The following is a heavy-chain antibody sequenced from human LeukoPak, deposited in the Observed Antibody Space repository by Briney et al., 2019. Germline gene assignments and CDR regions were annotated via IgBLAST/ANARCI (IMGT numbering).Heavy chain of an antibody. V-gene: IGHV3-48*03. J-gene: IGHJ6*02. Sequence: PGGSLRLSCAASGFTFSSYEMNWVRQAPGKGLEWVSYISSSGSTIYYADSVKGRFTISRDNAKNSLYLQMNSLRAEDTAVYYCARETRTTYYYYGMDVWGQGTTDTVSS. CDR1: GFTFSSYE. CDR3: ARETRTTYYYYGMDV. D-gene: IGHD4-11*01. CDR2: ISSSGSTI.